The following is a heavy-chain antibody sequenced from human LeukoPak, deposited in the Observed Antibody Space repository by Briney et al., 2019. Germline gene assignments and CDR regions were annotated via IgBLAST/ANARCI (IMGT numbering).Heavy chain of an antibody. V-gene: IGHV5-51*01. CDR3: ATTSPQVWFDP. J-gene: IGHJ5*02. CDR1: GYPFNNRW. Sequence: GESLKISCKGSGYPFNNRWIAWVRQMPGKGLEWMGFIYPGDSNARYSPSFQGQVTISVDKSISTAYLQWRSLKASDTAIYYCATTSPQVWFDPWGQGTLVTVSA. CDR2: IYPGDSNA.